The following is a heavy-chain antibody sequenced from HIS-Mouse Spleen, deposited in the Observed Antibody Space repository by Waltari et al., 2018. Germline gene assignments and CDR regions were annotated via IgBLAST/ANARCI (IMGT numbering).Heavy chain of an antibody. J-gene: IGHJ5*02. D-gene: IGHD3-3*01. CDR3: ARSPYYDFWSGYSDNWFDP. CDR1: AGSISSAGYY. V-gene: IGHV4-31*03. Sequence: QVQLQESGPGLVKPSQTLSLTCTVSAGSISSAGYYWSWIRQHPGKGLEWLGYIYYSGSTYYTPSLKSRVTISVDTSKNQFSLKLGSVTAADTAVYYCARSPYYDFWSGYSDNWFDPWGQGTLVTVSS. CDR2: IYYSGST.